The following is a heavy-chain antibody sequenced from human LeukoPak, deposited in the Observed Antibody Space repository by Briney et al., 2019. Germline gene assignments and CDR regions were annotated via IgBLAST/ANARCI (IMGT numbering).Heavy chain of an antibody. CDR1: GFTFSSYW. D-gene: IGHD1-26*01. V-gene: IGHV3-74*01. CDR2: INTDGSST. CDR3: ASSPWELPDY. J-gene: IGHJ4*02. Sequence: PAGSLRLSCAASGFTFSSYWMHWVRQAPGKGLVWVSRINTDGSSTTYADSVKGRFTISRDNAKNTLYLQMNSLRAEDTAVYYCASSPWELPDYWGQGTLVTVSS.